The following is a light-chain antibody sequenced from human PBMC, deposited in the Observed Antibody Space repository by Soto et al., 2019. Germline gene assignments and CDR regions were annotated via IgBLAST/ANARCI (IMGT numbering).Light chain of an antibody. V-gene: IGKV1-5*03. CDR1: QSISNW. J-gene: IGKJ2*01. Sequence: DIQMTQSPSTLSASVGDRVTITCRASQSISNWLAWYQQKPGKAPRFLIYQASSLERGVPSRFSGSGSGTEFTLTISNLQPDDFATYYCQQYNTFSTFGQGTKWIS. CDR3: QQYNTFST. CDR2: QAS.